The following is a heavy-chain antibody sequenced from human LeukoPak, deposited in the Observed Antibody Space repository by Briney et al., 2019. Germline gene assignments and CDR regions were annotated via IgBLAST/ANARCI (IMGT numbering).Heavy chain of an antibody. CDR1: GFTFSSYW. J-gene: IGHJ4*02. V-gene: IGHV3-7*03. CDR2: IKQDGSEK. Sequence: GGSLRLSCAASGFTFSSYWMSWVRQAPGKGLEWVANIKQDGSEKYYVVSVKGRFTISRDNAKNSLYLQMNSLRAEDTAVYYCARALLRFLEWSPDYWGQGTLVTVSS. D-gene: IGHD3-3*01. CDR3: ARALLRFLEWSPDY.